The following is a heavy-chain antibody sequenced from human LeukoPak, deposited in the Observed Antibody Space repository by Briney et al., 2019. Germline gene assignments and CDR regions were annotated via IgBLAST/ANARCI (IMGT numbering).Heavy chain of an antibody. CDR2: ISGSGGST. CDR1: GFHFSSYV. D-gene: IGHD3-22*01. Sequence: GGSLRLSCAASGFHFSSYVMSWVRQAPGKGLEWVSAISGSGGSTYYADPVKGRFTISRDNSKNTLYLQMNSLRAEDTAVYYCAKRHYDSSAPTPYFDYWGQGTLVTVFS. V-gene: IGHV3-23*01. J-gene: IGHJ4*02. CDR3: AKRHYDSSAPTPYFDY.